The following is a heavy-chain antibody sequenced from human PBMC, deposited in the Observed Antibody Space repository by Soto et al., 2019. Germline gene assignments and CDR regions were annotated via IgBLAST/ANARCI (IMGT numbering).Heavy chain of an antibody. CDR3: ARYYYDSSGYDGMDV. D-gene: IGHD3-22*01. CDR1: GLTFGSRA. Sequence: EVQLLESGGDLIQPGGSLRLSCVASGLTFGSRAMSWVRQSPGEGLEWVSTITDTGGDAKYADSVRGRFAISRDTAKNSLYLQMSGLRDEDRAVYYCARYYYDSSGYDGMDVWGQGTTVTVSS. V-gene: IGHV3-23*01. CDR2: ITDTGGDA. J-gene: IGHJ6*02.